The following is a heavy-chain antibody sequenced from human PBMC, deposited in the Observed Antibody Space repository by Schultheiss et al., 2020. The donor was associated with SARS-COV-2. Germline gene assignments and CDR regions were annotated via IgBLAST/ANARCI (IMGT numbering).Heavy chain of an antibody. V-gene: IGHV4-31*11. J-gene: IGHJ3*02. CDR1: GGSISSGGYY. CDR2: IYYSGST. D-gene: IGHD3-10*01. Sequence: SQTLSLTCAVSGGSISSGGYYWSWIRQHPGKGLEWIGYIYYSGSTSYNPSLKSRVTISADTSKNQFSLRLSSVTAADTAVYYCARAKRGAKGAFDIWGQGTMVTVSS. CDR3: ARAKRGAKGAFDI.